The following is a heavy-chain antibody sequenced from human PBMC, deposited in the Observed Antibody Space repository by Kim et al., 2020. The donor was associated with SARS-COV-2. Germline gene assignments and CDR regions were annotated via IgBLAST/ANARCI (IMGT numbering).Heavy chain of an antibody. D-gene: IGHD2-2*02. V-gene: IGHV1-8*01. CDR3: ARGRGNLVPAAIRSYYYYGMDV. Sequence: ASVKVSCKASGYTFTSYDINWVRQATGQGLEWMGWMNPNSGNTGYAQKFQGRVTMTRNTSISTAYMELSSLRSEDTAVYYCARGRGNLVPAAIRSYYYYGMDVWGQGTTVTVSS. CDR2: MNPNSGNT. CDR1: GYTFTSYD. J-gene: IGHJ6*02.